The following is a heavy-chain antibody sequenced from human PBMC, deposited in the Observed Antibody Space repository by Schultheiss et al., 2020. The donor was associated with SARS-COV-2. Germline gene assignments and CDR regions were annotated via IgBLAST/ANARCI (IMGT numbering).Heavy chain of an antibody. D-gene: IGHD4/OR15-4a*01. Sequence: ETLSLTCAVSGGSISSSNWWSWVRQAPGKGLEYVSAISSNGGSTYYANSVKGRFTISRDNSKNTLYLQMNSLRAEDTAVYYCARDGRVPYGMDVWGQGTTVTVSS. CDR1: GGSISSSN. CDR2: ISSNGGST. J-gene: IGHJ6*02. CDR3: ARDGRVPYGMDV. V-gene: IGHV3-64*01.